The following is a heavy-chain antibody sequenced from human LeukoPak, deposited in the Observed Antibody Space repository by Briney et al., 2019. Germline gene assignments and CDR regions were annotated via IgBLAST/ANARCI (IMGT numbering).Heavy chain of an antibody. D-gene: IGHD6-19*01. CDR1: GFTFGAYY. CDR3: ARMSGIAVAAIWISYFDY. Sequence: SGESLRLYCAASGFTFGAYYMTWVRQAPGKGLEWVANIKQDGSEKYYVDSVKGRFTISRDNANNSLYLQMNSLRAEDTAVYYCARMSGIAVAAIWISYFDYWGQGTLVTVSS. CDR2: IKQDGSEK. V-gene: IGHV3-7*03. J-gene: IGHJ4*02.